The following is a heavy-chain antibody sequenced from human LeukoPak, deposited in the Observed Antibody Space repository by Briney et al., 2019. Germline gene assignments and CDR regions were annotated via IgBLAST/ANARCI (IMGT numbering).Heavy chain of an antibody. D-gene: IGHD5-24*01. CDR1: EFSVGSNY. Sequence: GGSLRLSCAASEFSVGSNYMTWVRQAPGKGLEWVSLIYSGGSTYYADSVKGRFTISRDNSKNTLYLQMNSLRAEDTAVYYCAREIREQRPHDAFDIWGQGTMVTVSS. V-gene: IGHV3-66*01. CDR3: AREIREQRPHDAFDI. J-gene: IGHJ3*02. CDR2: IYSGGST.